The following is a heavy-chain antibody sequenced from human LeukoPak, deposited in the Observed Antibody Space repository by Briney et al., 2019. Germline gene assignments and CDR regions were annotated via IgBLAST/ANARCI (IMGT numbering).Heavy chain of an antibody. J-gene: IGHJ4*02. CDR2: ISAYNDNT. CDR1: GYTFTNFI. V-gene: IGHV1-18*01. CDR3: ARLGYCSSNSCYGVDY. D-gene: IGHD2-2*01. Sequence: ASVKVPCKASGYTFTNFIINWARQAPGQRLEWMGWISAYNDNTSYAQMFQDRVTMSTDTSTSTAYMELRSLRFDDTAVYYCARLGYCSSNSCYGVDYWGQGTLVTVSS.